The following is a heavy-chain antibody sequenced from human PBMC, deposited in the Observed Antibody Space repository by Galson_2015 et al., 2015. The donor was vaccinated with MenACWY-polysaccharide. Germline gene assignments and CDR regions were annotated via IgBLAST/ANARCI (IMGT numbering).Heavy chain of an antibody. J-gene: IGHJ2*01. Sequence: ATLSLDCPVSHASVSSSYWWWSRPSAAKGRQYLSRSQATGSTASNLSFRSRGAMSADLPRNQLSLRLVSVSPSEPAIYSCARRSLDYWYFDLWGRGTLVIVSS. V-gene: IGHV4-4*07. CDR3: ARRSLDYWYFDL. CDR2: SQATGST. CDR1: HASVSSSY. D-gene: IGHD1-26*01.